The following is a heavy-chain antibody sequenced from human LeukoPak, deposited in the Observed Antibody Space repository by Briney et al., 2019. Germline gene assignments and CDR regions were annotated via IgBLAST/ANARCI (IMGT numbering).Heavy chain of an antibody. CDR2: ISASGGST. CDR3: AKVPQWLVNYFDY. V-gene: IGHV3-23*01. Sequence: GGSLRLSCAASGFTFSSSAMSWVRQVPGKGLEWVSGISASGGSTYYADSVRGRFTISRDNSKNTLYVQMNSLRDEDTAVYYCAKVPQWLVNYFDYWGQGTLVTVSS. J-gene: IGHJ4*02. D-gene: IGHD6-19*01. CDR1: GFTFSSSA.